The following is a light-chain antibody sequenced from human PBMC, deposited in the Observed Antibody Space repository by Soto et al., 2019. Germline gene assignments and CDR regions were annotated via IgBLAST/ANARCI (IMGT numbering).Light chain of an antibody. Sequence: DIQMTQSPSSLSASVGDRVTITCRASQSISSYLNWYQQKPGKAPKLLIYAASSLQSGVPSRFSGSGSGTEFTLTISSIQPEDFATYYCQQSYSTLQTFGQGTKVDIK. CDR2: AAS. CDR1: QSISSY. CDR3: QQSYSTLQT. J-gene: IGKJ1*01. V-gene: IGKV1-39*01.